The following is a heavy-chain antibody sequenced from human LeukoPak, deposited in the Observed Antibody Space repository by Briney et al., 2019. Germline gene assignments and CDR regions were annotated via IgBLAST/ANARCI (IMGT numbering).Heavy chain of an antibody. V-gene: IGHV3-30-3*01. CDR2: ISYDGSNK. CDR3: ARDQGVAYCGGDCDAGYFEH. J-gene: IGHJ1*01. CDR1: GFTFSSYA. Sequence: GGSLRLSCAASGFTFSSYAMHWVRQAPGKGLEWVAVISYDGSNKYYADSVKGRFTISRDNSKNTLYLQMNSLRAEDTAVYYCARDQGVAYCGGDCDAGYFEHWGQGTLVTVSS. D-gene: IGHD2-21*02.